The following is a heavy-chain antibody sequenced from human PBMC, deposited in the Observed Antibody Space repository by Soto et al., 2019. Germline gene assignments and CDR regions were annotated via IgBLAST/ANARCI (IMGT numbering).Heavy chain of an antibody. Sequence: QVQLVESGGGVVQPGRSLRLSCAASGFTFSSYAMHWVRQAPGKGLEWVAVISYDGSNKYYADSVKGRFTISRDNSKNTLYLQMNSLRAEDTAVYYCARGGADTAMVTHSELDYWGQGTLVTVSS. CDR2: ISYDGSNK. CDR3: ARGGADTAMVTHSELDY. CDR1: GFTFSSYA. D-gene: IGHD5-18*01. J-gene: IGHJ4*02. V-gene: IGHV3-30-3*01.